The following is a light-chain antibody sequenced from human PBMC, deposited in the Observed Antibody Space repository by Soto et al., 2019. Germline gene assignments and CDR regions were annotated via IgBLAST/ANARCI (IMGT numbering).Light chain of an antibody. CDR1: SSDVGGYNY. J-gene: IGLJ3*02. Sequence: QSALTQPPSASGSPGQSVTISCTGTSSDVGGYNYVSWYQQHPGKAPKLIIHEVSKRPSGVSNRFSGSKSGNTASLTISGLQAEDEADYYCSSFTSANTWLLGGGTKLTVL. V-gene: IGLV2-14*01. CDR2: EVS. CDR3: SSFTSANTWL.